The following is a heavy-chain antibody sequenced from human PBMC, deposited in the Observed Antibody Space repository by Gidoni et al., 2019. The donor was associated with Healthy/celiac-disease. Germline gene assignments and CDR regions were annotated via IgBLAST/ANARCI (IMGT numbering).Heavy chain of an antibody. Sequence: QLQLQESGPGLVKPSETLSLTCTVSGGSISSSSYYWGWIRQPPGKGLEWIGSIYYSGSTYYNPSLKSRVTISVDTSKNQFSLKLSSVTAADTAVYYCASITMIVVVITDAFDIWGQGTMVTVSS. D-gene: IGHD3-22*01. CDR1: GGSISSSSYY. V-gene: IGHV4-39*01. CDR3: ASITMIVVVITDAFDI. CDR2: IYYSGST. J-gene: IGHJ3*02.